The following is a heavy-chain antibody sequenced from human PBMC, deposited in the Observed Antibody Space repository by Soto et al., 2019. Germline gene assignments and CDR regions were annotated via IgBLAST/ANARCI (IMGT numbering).Heavy chain of an antibody. J-gene: IGHJ6*02. CDR2: IYYSGST. CDR3: ASNMRRGYYYYGMDV. Sequence: PSETLSLTCTVSGGSISSSSYYWGWIRQPPGKGLEWIGSIYYSGSTYYNPSLKSRVTISVDTSKNQFSLKLSSVTAADTAVYYCASNMRRGYYYYGMDVWGQGTTVT. D-gene: IGHD3-10*01. V-gene: IGHV4-39*01. CDR1: GGSISSSSYY.